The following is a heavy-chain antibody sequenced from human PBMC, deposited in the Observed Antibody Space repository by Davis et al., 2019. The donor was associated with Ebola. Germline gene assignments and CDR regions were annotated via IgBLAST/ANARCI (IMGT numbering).Heavy chain of an antibody. CDR1: GYRFTSDY. Sequence: ASLKVSCKASGYRFTSDYMHWVRQAPGQGLEWMGIINPITGGTSYAQNFQVRVNMTRDTSTSTVYMELSSLRSEDTAVYYCAREGGRYYDSSGYVFDIWGQGTMVKVSS. CDR2: INPITGGT. V-gene: IGHV1-46*01. J-gene: IGHJ3*02. D-gene: IGHD3-22*01. CDR3: AREGGRYYDSSGYVFDI.